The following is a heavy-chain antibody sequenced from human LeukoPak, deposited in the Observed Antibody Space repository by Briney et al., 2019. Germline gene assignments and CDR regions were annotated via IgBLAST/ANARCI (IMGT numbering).Heavy chain of an antibody. D-gene: IGHD4-11*01. CDR3: ARVDSDYPNWFDP. J-gene: IGHJ5*02. CDR1: GYSISSGYY. CDR2: IYHSGST. Sequence: SETLSLTCAVSGYSISSGYYWGWIRQPPGKGLEWIGSIYHSGSTYYNPSLKSRVTISVDTSKNQFSLKLSSVTAADTAVYYCARVDSDYPNWFDPWGQGTLVTVSS. V-gene: IGHV4-38-2*01.